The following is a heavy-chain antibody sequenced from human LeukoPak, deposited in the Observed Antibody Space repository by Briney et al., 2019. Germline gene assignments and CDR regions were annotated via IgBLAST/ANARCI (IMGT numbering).Heavy chain of an antibody. D-gene: IGHD3-10*01. CDR3: ASSRGSGGPFDF. CDR1: GLTFSSYW. CDR2: IKVDGSGR. V-gene: IGHV3-7*01. J-gene: IGHJ4*02. Sequence: GSLRLSCAASGLTFSSYWMSWVRQAPGKGLEWVANIKVDGSGRYYMDFVRGRFTISRDYSKNSLDLQMNSLRAEDTAVYYCASSRGSGGPFDFWGQGTLVTVSS.